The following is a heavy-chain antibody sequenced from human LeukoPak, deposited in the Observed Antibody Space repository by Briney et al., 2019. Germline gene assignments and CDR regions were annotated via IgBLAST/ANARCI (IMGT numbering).Heavy chain of an antibody. CDR1: GFTFSNAW. CDR2: IKSKTDGGTT. D-gene: IGHD3-10*01. J-gene: IGHJ6*04. CDR3: TTADLGGFGVHYYYYYGMDV. Sequence: GGSLRLSCAASGFTFSNAWMSWVRQAPGKGLEWVGRIKSKTDGGTTDYAAPVKGRFTISRDDSKNTLYLQMNSLKTEDTAVYYCTTADLGGFGVHYYYYYGMDVWGKGTTVTVSS. V-gene: IGHV3-15*01.